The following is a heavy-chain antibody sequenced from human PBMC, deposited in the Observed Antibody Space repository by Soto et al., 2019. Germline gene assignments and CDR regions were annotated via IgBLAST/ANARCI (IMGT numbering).Heavy chain of an antibody. CDR3: ARDAVDFTQMVFVSPIDY. CDR2: ISFDGAND. CDR1: GFMFRNHA. Sequence: QVYLVESGGGVVQPGRSLRLSCAASGFMFRNHAMHWVRQAPGKGLDWVAVISFDGANDFYADSVKGRFTISKDNSRNTLYLKMDSLTPEETAVYYSARDAVDFTQMVFVSPIDYWGQGALVTVSS. D-gene: IGHD2-8*01. V-gene: IGHV3-30-3*01. J-gene: IGHJ4*02.